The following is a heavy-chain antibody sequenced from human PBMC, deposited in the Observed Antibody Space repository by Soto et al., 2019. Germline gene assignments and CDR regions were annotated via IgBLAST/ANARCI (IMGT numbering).Heavy chain of an antibody. CDR1: GGSIRTYNYY. CDR3: ARHSGDCSNGVCSAFFDY. V-gene: IGHV4-39*01. D-gene: IGHD2-8*01. CDR2: IFYSGNT. J-gene: IGHJ4*02. Sequence: SGTLSLTCSVSGGSIRTYNYYWGWIRQSPGKGLEWIGSIFYSGNTYYNPSLQRRLVISADTSKNHFSLTLSSVTAADTAVYYCARHSGDCSNGVCSAFFDYWGLGTLVTVSS.